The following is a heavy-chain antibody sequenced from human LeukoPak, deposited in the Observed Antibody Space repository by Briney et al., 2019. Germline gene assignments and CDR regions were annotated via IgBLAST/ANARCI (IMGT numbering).Heavy chain of an antibody. CDR3: AKAKPFGVVISWFDP. D-gene: IGHD3-3*01. CDR1: GFTFSTSA. CDR2: ISGSGDST. J-gene: IGHJ5*02. V-gene: IGHV3-23*01. Sequence: GGSLRLSCAASGFTFSTSAMSWVRQAPGKGLEWVSGISGSGDSTYYVDSVKGRFTISRDNSKNTLYLQMNSLRAEDTAVYYCAKAKPFGVVISWFDPWGQGTLVTASS.